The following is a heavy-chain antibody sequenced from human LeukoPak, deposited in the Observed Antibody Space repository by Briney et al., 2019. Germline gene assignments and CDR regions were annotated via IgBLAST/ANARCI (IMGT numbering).Heavy chain of an antibody. V-gene: IGHV4-31*03. CDR2: IYYSGST. CDR1: GGSISSGGYY. J-gene: IGHJ4*02. D-gene: IGHD2-15*01. Sequence: SQTLSLTCTVSGGSISSGGYYWSWIRQHPGRGLEWIGYIYYSGSTYYNPSLKSRVTISVDTSKNQFSLKLSSVTAADTAVYYCARSTRISKFDYWGQGTLVTVSS. CDR3: ARSTRISKFDY.